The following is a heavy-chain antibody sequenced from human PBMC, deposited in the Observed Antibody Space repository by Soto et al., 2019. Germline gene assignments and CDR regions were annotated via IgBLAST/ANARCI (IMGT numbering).Heavy chain of an antibody. D-gene: IGHD2-15*01. CDR1: GFTFSSYA. J-gene: IGHJ4*02. Sequence: EVQLLESGGDLVQPGGSLRLSCAASGFTFSSYAMSWVRQAPGKGLEWVSAISGSGGSTYYADSVKGRFTISRDNSKNTLYLQMNSLRAEDTAVYYCAKDLSPPRDIVVVVAAFFDYWGQGTLVTVSS. CDR3: AKDLSPPRDIVVVVAAFFDY. V-gene: IGHV3-23*01. CDR2: ISGSGGST.